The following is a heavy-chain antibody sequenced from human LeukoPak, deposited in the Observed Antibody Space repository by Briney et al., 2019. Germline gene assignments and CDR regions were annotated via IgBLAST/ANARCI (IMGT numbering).Heavy chain of an antibody. CDR3: AKVRYSSGWPEFDY. D-gene: IGHD6-19*01. CDR2: ISYDGSDK. Sequence: PGGSLRLSCVASGFTFSSYGMHWVRQAPGKGPERVALISYDGSDKYYVGSVKGRFTISRDNSKNTLYLQMNSLRAEDTAVYYCAKVRYSSGWPEFDYWGQGTLVTVSS. CDR1: GFTFSSYG. J-gene: IGHJ4*02. V-gene: IGHV3-30*18.